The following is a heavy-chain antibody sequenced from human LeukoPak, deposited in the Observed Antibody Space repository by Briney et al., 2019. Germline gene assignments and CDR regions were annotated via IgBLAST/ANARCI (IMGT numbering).Heavy chain of an antibody. CDR1: GGSISSGGYY. D-gene: IGHD1-1*01. CDR2: IYHSGST. Sequence: SETLSLTCTVSGGSISSGGYYWSWIRQPPGKGLEWIGYIYHSGSTYYNPSLKSRVTISVDRSKNQFSLKLSSVTAADTAVYYCARDRRSWNDVMGRLDYWGQGTLVTVSS. CDR3: ARDRRSWNDVMGRLDY. J-gene: IGHJ4*02. V-gene: IGHV4-30-2*01.